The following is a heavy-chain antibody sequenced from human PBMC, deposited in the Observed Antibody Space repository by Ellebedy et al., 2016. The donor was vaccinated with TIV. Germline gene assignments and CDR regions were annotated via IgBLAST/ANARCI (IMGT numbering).Heavy chain of an antibody. CDR3: VRGGARSSWYWRL. J-gene: IGHJ4*02. V-gene: IGHV3-7*03. CDR2: INKSGSEE. CDR1: EFAFDDDW. Sequence: PGGSLRLSCAASEFAFDDDWMSWVRQAPGKGLEWVANINKSGSEEYYMDSVKGRFTISRDNTENSLFLEMSSLRAEDTAIYYCVRGGARSSWYWRLWGQGTLVTVSS. D-gene: IGHD2-8*02.